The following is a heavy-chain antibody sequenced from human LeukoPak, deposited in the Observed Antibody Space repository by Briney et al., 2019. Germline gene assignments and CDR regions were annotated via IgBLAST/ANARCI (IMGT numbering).Heavy chain of an antibody. J-gene: IGHJ4*02. V-gene: IGHV4-39*01. CDR1: RGSISSNTYY. Sequence: SETLSLTCSLSRGSISSNTYYWGWIRQPPGKGLEWIGTIYHSGSTYSSPSLKSRITIAADTSKNQFSLKLSSVTATDTAVYYCARLGHSVTYYVDHYFFEYWGQGTLVTVSS. D-gene: IGHD1-26*01. CDR2: IYHSGST. CDR3: ARLGHSVTYYVDHYFFEY.